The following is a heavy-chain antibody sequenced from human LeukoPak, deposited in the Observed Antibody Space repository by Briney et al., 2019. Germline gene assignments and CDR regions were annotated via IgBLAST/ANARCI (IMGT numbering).Heavy chain of an antibody. CDR1: GGSISSNY. D-gene: IGHD3-9*01. V-gene: IGHV4-59*01. CDR3: ARAGAYYDILTGYYSDGMDV. CDR2: IYYSGST. Sequence: TSETLSPTCTVSGGSISSNYWSWIRQPPGKGLEWIGYIYYSGSTNYNPSLKSRVTISVDTSKNQLSLKLSSVTAADTAVYYCARAGAYYDILTGYYSDGMDVWGQGTTVTVSS. J-gene: IGHJ6*02.